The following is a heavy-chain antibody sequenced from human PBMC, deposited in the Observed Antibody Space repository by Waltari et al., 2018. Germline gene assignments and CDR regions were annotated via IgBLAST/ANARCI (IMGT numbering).Heavy chain of an antibody. Sequence: EVQLLESGGGLIQPGGSLRLSCAASGFVFSTNAMSWARQSPGKGLEWVSGIGSGGETHYTDSVKGRFTISRDNSKSSLYLQMNSLRAEDTAVYYCAKDLYWWTAADYWGQGILVTVSS. CDR1: GFVFSTNA. V-gene: IGHV3-23*01. CDR2: IGSGGET. D-gene: IGHD6-13*01. CDR3: AKDLYWWTAADY. J-gene: IGHJ4*02.